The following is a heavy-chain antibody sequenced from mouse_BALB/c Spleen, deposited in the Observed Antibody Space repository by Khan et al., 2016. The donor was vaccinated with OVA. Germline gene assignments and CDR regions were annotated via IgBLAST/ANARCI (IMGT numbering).Heavy chain of an antibody. CDR2: ISSTGST. D-gene: IGHD2-14*01. V-gene: IGHV3-2*02. Sequence: QLKESGPGLVKPSQSLSLTCTVTGYSITSDYAWNWIRQFPGNKLEWMGYISSTGSTSYNPSLKSRISNTRDTSKNQFFLQLKSVTTEDTATYYCARSLYYSYGYALDCWGRGTSVTVSS. J-gene: IGHJ4*01. CDR3: ARSLYYSYGYALDC. CDR1: GYSITSDYA.